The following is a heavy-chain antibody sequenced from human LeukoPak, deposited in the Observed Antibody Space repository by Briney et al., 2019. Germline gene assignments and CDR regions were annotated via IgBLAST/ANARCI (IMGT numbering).Heavy chain of an antibody. J-gene: IGHJ3*02. Sequence: GGSLRLSCAASGFTFSSYWMHWVRQAPGKGLVWVSRINSDGSSTSYADSVKGRFTISRDNAKNSLYLQMNSLRAEDTAVYYCARDTQWLVLAIVGAGIGAFDIWGQGTMVTVSS. V-gene: IGHV3-74*01. CDR3: ARDTQWLVLAIVGAGIGAFDI. CDR1: GFTFSSYW. CDR2: INSDGSST. D-gene: IGHD6-19*01.